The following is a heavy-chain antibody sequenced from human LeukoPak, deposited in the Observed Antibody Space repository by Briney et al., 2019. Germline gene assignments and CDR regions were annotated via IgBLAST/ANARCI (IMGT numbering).Heavy chain of an antibody. CDR2: INPNSGGT. Sequence: ASVKVSCKASGYTFTGYYMHWVRQAPGQGLEWMGWINPNSGGTNYAQKFQGRVTMTRDTSISTAYMELSRLRSDDTAVYYCARRPDYGDHLDYWGQGTLVTVSS. J-gene: IGHJ4*01. CDR1: GYTFTGYY. D-gene: IGHD4-17*01. CDR3: ARRPDYGDHLDY. V-gene: IGHV1-2*02.